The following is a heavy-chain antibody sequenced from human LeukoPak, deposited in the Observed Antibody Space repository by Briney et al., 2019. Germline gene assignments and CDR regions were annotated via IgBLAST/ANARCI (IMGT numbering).Heavy chain of an antibody. CDR2: ISGSTGRT. CDR1: GFTFSTYA. J-gene: IGHJ4*02. D-gene: IGHD2-15*01. Sequence: GGSLRLSCAASGFTFSTYAMSWVRQAPGKGLEWVSAISGSTGRTYYAGSVKGRFTIPRDNSKNTLYLQMNNLRAEDTAVYYCAPRVVGSAPFDYWGQGTLVTVSS. CDR3: APRVVGSAPFDY. V-gene: IGHV3-23*01.